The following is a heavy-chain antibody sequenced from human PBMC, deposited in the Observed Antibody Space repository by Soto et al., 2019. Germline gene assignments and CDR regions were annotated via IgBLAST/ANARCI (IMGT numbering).Heavy chain of an antibody. CDR3: ARVSDGDYLWAYFDY. CDR1: GFTFSDYY. Sequence: PGGSLRLSCAASGFTFSDYYMSWIRQAPGKGLEWVSYISSSGSTIYYADSVKGRFTISRDNAKNSLYLQMNSLRAEDTAVYYCARVSDGDYLWAYFDYWGQGTLVTVSS. V-gene: IGHV3-11*01. D-gene: IGHD4-17*01. CDR2: ISSSGSTI. J-gene: IGHJ4*02.